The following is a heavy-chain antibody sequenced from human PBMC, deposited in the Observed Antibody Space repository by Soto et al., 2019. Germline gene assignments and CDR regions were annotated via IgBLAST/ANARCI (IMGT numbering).Heavy chain of an antibody. CDR1: GFTFTSSA. Sequence: ASVKVSCKASGFTFTSSAMQWVRQARGQRLEWIGWIVVGSGNTNYAQKFQERVTITRDMSTSTAYMELSSLRSEDTAVYYCAATFYYDSSGYTNWFDPWGQGTLVTVSS. D-gene: IGHD3-22*01. CDR3: AATFYYDSSGYTNWFDP. CDR2: IVVGSGNT. J-gene: IGHJ5*02. V-gene: IGHV1-58*02.